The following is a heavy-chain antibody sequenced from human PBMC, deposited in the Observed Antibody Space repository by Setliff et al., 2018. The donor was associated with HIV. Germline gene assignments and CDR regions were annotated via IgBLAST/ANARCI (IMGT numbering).Heavy chain of an antibody. V-gene: IGHV3-48*01. J-gene: IGHJ6*02. Sequence: GSLRLSCAASGFTFSSYSLNWVRQAPGKGLEWVSYISDISIIHYADSVKGRFTISRDNAKNSLYLQMSSLRAEDTAVYYCARGRRHPQYSSGWWYYYYGMDVWGQGTTVTVSS. CDR3: ARGRRHPQYSSGWWYYYYGMDV. D-gene: IGHD6-19*01. CDR1: GFTFSSYS. CDR2: ISDISII.